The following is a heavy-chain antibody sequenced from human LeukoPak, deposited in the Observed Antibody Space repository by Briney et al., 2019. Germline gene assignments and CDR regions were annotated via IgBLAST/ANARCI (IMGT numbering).Heavy chain of an antibody. J-gene: IGHJ4*02. Sequence: PGRSLRLSCAASGFTFSSYGMHWVRQAPGKGLEWVAVIWYDGSNKYYADSVKGRFTISRDNSKNTLYLQMNSLRAEDTAVYYCARDNWNDGIDYWGQGTLVTVSS. V-gene: IGHV3-33*01. CDR1: GFTFSSYG. CDR2: IWYDGSNK. CDR3: ARDNWNDGIDY. D-gene: IGHD1-1*01.